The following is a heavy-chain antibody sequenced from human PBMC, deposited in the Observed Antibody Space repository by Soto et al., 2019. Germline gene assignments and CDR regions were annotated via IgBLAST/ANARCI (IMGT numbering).Heavy chain of an antibody. Sequence: QVQLVQSGAEVKKPGSSVKVSCKASGGTFSSYAISWVRQAPGQGLEWMGGIIPIFGTANYAQKFQGRVTIXAXAXXSTAYMELSSLRSEDTAVYYCERRYKRDYYYGMDVWGQGTTVTVSS. V-gene: IGHV1-69*12. CDR3: ERRYKRDYYYGMDV. J-gene: IGHJ6*02. CDR1: GGTFSSYA. CDR2: IIPIFGTA. D-gene: IGHD1-20*01.